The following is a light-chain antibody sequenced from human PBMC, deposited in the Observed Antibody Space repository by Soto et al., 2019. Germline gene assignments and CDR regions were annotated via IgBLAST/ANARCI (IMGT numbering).Light chain of an antibody. CDR3: HSRA. CDR2: KAS. CDR1: QTISSW. V-gene: IGKV1-5*03. Sequence: DIQMTQSPSTLSGSVGDRAAITCRASQTISSWLAWYQQKPGKAPKLLIYKASTLKSGVPSRFSGSGSGTEFTLTISRLQPDDFATYFCHSRAFGQGTRLEIK. J-gene: IGKJ5*01.